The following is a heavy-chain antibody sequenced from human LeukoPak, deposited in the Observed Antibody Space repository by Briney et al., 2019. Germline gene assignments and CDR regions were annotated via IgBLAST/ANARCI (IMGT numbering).Heavy chain of an antibody. D-gene: IGHD3-10*01. Sequence: ASVKVSCKASRYTFYKCYVHWVRQAPGQGPEWMGWINGNDGSTKYAQRFQGRVIMTRVTAISTVYMDLSGLRPDDTAIYYCARDEGSSYNQLDYWGQGTLVTVSS. CDR3: ARDEGSSYNQLDY. CDR2: INGNDGST. CDR1: RYTFYKCY. J-gene: IGHJ4*02. V-gene: IGHV1-2*02.